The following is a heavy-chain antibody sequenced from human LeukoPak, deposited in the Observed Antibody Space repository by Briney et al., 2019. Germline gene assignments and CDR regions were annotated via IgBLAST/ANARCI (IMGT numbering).Heavy chain of an antibody. D-gene: IGHD6-13*01. J-gene: IGHJ3*02. CDR1: GFTFSSYW. Sequence: GGSLRLSCAASGFTFSSYWMSWVRQAPGKGLEWVANIKQDGSEKYYVDSVKGRFTISRDNAKNSLYLQMNSLRAEDTAVYYCAREGSSWYVALDAFDIWGQGTMVTVSS. CDR2: IKQDGSEK. CDR3: AREGSSWYVALDAFDI. V-gene: IGHV3-7*01.